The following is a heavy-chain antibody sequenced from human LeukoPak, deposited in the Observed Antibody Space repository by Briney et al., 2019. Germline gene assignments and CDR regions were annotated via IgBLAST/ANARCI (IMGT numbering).Heavy chain of an antibody. CDR2: IYYSGRT. J-gene: IGHJ4*02. Sequence: PSETLSLTCTVSGGSISSYYWSWIRQPPGKELEWIGYIYYSGRTNYNPSLKSGVTISVDTSKNQFSLKLSSVTAADTAGYYWARVGSSWRYFDYWGQGTLVTVSS. CDR1: GGSISSYY. D-gene: IGHD6-13*01. CDR3: ARVGSSWRYFDY. V-gene: IGHV4-59*01.